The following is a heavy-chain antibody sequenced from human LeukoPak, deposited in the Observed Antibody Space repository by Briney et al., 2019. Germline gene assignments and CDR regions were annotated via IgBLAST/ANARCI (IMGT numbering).Heavy chain of an antibody. CDR1: GYTFTSYD. Sequence: AASVEVSCKASGYTFTSYDISWVRQAPGQGLEWMGGIIPIFGTANYAQKFQGRVTITTDESTSTAYMELSSLRSEDTAVYYCAALPNDAFDIWGQGTMVTVSS. CDR3: AALPNDAFDI. J-gene: IGHJ3*02. CDR2: IIPIFGTA. V-gene: IGHV1-69*05.